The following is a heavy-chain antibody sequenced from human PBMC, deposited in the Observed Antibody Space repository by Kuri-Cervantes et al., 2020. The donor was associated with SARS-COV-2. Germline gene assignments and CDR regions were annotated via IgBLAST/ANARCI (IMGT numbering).Heavy chain of an antibody. Sequence: GGSLRLSCAASGFTVSSNYISWVRQAPGKGLEWVLVISGSGGSTYYADSVKGRFTISRDNSKNTLYRQMNSLRADDTAVYYCARARLEGRVLGYMDVWGKGTTVTVSS. V-gene: IGHV3-53*01. J-gene: IGHJ6*03. CDR3: ARARLEGRVLGYMDV. CDR1: GFTVSSNY. CDR2: ISGSGGST. D-gene: IGHD1-1*01.